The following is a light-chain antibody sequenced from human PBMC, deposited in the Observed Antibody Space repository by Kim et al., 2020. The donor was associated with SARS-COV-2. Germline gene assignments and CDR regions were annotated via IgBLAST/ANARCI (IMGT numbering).Light chain of an antibody. CDR1: SLRNYY. J-gene: IGLJ2*01. V-gene: IGLV3-19*01. CDR2: GKN. Sequence: SSELTQDPAVSVALGQTVRITCQGDSLRNYYASWYQQKPGQAPLLVIYGKNNRPSGFPDRFSGSSSGNTASLTITGAQAEDEAYYYCKSRDSSGKVVFGGGAKL. CDR3: KSRDSSGKVV.